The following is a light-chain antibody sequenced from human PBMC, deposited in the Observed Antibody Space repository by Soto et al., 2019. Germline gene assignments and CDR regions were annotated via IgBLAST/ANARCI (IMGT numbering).Light chain of an antibody. CDR3: QQYIIYPLT. CDR2: KAS. CDR1: QTLTVW. V-gene: IGKV1-5*03. J-gene: IGKJ4*01. Sequence: DIQMTQSPSTLSASVGDRVAITCRASQTLTVWLAWYQQKPGKAPKLLISKASSLESGVPSRFSGSGSGTDFTLNIRCLKPADFATDDCQQYIIYPLTFGVGTHVAI.